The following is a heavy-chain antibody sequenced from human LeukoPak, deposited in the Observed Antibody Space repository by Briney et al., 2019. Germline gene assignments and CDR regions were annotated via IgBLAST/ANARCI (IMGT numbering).Heavy chain of an antibody. CDR1: GFTFSSYA. D-gene: IGHD4-23*01. CDR3: ARGSRRWGPDY. Sequence: GGSLTLSCAASGFTFSSYAMSWVRQAPGKGLEWVSHFGGSGGTIYYADSVKGRFTISRDNSKNTLYLQMNSLRAEDTAVYYCARGSRRWGPDYWGQGTLVTVSS. V-gene: IGHV3-23*01. J-gene: IGHJ4*02. CDR2: FGGSGGTI.